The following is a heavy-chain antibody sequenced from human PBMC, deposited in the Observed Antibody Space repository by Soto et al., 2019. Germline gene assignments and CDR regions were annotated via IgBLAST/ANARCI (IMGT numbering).Heavy chain of an antibody. CDR2: MNPNSGNT. CDR3: ARDSSGWYVAFDI. J-gene: IGHJ3*02. V-gene: IGHV1-8*01. Sequence: ASVKVSCKASGYTFTSYDINWVRQATGQGLEWMGWMNPNSGNTGYAQKFQGRVTMTRNTSISTAYMELSRLRSDDTAVYYCARDSSGWYVAFDIWGQGTMVTVSS. CDR1: GYTFTSYD. D-gene: IGHD6-19*01.